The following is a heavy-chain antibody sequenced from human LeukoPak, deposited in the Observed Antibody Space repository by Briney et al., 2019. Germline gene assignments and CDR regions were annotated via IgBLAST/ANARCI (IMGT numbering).Heavy chain of an antibody. CDR3: AREGDYPSDYYYYCGMDV. CDR1: GFTFSSYW. J-gene: IGHJ6*02. CDR2: INSDGSST. V-gene: IGHV3-74*01. Sequence: GGSLRLSCAASGFTFSSYWMHWVRQAPGKGLVWVSRINSDGSSTSYADSVKGRFTISRDNAKNTLYLQMNSLRAEDTAVYYCAREGDYPSDYYYYCGMDVWGQGATVTVSS. D-gene: IGHD4-17*01.